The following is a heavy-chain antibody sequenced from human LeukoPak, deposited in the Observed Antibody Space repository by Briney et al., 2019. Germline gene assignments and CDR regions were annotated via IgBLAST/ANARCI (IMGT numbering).Heavy chain of an antibody. CDR2: IYYSGST. J-gene: IGHJ4*02. Sequence: SETLSLTCTVSGGSISSSSYYWGWIREPPGKGLEWIGSIYYSGSTYYNPSLKSRVTISVDTSKNQFSLKLSSVTAADTAVYYRAGEDALIEGYWGQGTLVTVSS. V-gene: IGHV4-39*02. CDR1: GGSISSSSYY. CDR3: AGEDALIEGY.